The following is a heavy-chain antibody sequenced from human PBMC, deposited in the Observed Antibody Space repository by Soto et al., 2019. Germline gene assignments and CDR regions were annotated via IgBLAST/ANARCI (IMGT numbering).Heavy chain of an antibody. CDR1: GFTFSSYA. V-gene: IGHV3-23*01. Sequence: EVQLLESGGGLVQPGGSLRLSCAASGFTFSSYAMSWVRQAPGKGLEWVSGISNTGGSTDYADSVKGRFTISRDNSKNTLYLQMNSLRAEDTALYYCAKDRLPHSWNRAWAFDYWGQGTLVTVSS. CDR3: AKDRLPHSWNRAWAFDY. CDR2: ISNTGGST. J-gene: IGHJ4*02. D-gene: IGHD1-20*01.